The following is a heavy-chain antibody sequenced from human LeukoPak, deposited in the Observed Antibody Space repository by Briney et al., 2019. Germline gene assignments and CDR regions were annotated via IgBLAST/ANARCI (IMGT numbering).Heavy chain of an antibody. CDR3: ARHSTYYYGSGSYPGDAFDI. CDR2: IYYSGST. J-gene: IGHJ3*02. CDR1: GGSISSYY. D-gene: IGHD3-10*01. V-gene: IGHV4-59*01. Sequence: PSETLSLTCTVSGGSISSYYWSWIRQPPGKGLEWIGYIYYSGSTNYNPSLKSRVTISVDTSKNQFSLKLSSVTAADTAVYYCARHSTYYYGSGSYPGDAFDIWGQGTMVTVSS.